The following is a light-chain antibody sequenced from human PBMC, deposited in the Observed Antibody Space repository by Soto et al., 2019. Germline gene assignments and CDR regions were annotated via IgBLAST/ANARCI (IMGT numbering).Light chain of an antibody. CDR1: QNIDNF. CDR3: QQYFWYWT. V-gene: IGKV1-5*03. CDR2: EVS. Sequence: DIQMTQSPSTLSASVGDRVTITCRASQNIDNFLAWYQQKPEKAPNVLISEVSTLKTGVPSRFSGSGSGTEFTLTISSLQPDDFATYYCQQYFWYWTFGQGTKVDIK. J-gene: IGKJ1*01.